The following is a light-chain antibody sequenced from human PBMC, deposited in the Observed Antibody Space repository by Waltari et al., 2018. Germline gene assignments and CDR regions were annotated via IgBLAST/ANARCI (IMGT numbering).Light chain of an antibody. J-gene: IGLJ6*01. V-gene: IGLV1-44*01. CDR1: SSNIGSNT. CDR2: GND. CDR3: AAWDDSLNGNV. Sequence: QSVLTQPPSASGTPGQRVPISCSGSSSNIGSNTVNWYQQLPGTAPKLLIFGNDQRPSGVPDRFPGSKSGTSASLAISGLQSEDEADYYCAAWDDSLNGNVFGSGTKVTVL.